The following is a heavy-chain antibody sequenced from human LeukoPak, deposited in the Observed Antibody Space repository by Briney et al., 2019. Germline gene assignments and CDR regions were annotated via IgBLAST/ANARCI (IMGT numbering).Heavy chain of an antibody. CDR1: GGSFSDYY. D-gene: IGHD5-18*01. Sequence: SETLSLTCAVYGGSFSDYYWSWIRQPPGKGLEWIGEINHSGSTNYNPSLKSRVTISVDTSKNQLSLKLSSVTAADTAVYYCARGYSYGFGSNWGQGTLVTVSS. J-gene: IGHJ4*02. V-gene: IGHV4-34*01. CDR3: ARGYSYGFGSN. CDR2: INHSGST.